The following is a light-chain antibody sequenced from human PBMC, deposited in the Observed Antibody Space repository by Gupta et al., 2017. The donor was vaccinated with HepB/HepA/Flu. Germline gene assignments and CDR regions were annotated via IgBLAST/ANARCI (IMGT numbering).Light chain of an antibody. V-gene: IGKV3-20*01. CDR2: GAS. CDR1: QSISYNY. CDR3: QLYGSSLYT. Sequence: EIVLTQSPGTLSLSPGERASLSCRASQSISYNYVAWYQQKPGQAPRLLIYGASNRRTGVPDRFSGSGSGTDFTLTISRLEPEDFAVYYCQLYGSSLYTFGQGTKLEIK. J-gene: IGKJ2*01.